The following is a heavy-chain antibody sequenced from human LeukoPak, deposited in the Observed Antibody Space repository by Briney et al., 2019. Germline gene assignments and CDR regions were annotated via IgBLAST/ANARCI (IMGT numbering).Heavy chain of an antibody. CDR3: AKEMPAAPPRTTVTTTLGEHAFDI. CDR1: GFTFSSRDW. V-gene: IGHV3-30*18. J-gene: IGHJ3*02. CDR2: ISYDGSNK. Sequence: GGSLRLSCVAPGFTFSSRDWMAWVRQAPGKGLEWVAVISYDGSNKYYADSVKGRFTISRDNSKNTLYLQMNSLRAEDTAVYYCAKEMPAAPPRTTVTTTLGEHAFDIWGQGTMVTVSS. D-gene: IGHD4-17*01.